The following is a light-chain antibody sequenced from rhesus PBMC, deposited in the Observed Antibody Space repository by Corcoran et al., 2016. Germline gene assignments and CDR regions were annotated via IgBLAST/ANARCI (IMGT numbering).Light chain of an antibody. CDR2: SAY. V-gene: IGKV3-40*03. CDR1: ESVGSY. CDR3: QQYNDLLLT. J-gene: IGKJ4*01. Sequence: EIVMTQSPATLSLSPGETATLSCRASESVGSYLAWYQQQPGQAPKLLVHSAYVRAPGIPDRVSASGSRTEFTLTISSLEPEDVGVYHCQQYNDLLLTFGGGTKVELK.